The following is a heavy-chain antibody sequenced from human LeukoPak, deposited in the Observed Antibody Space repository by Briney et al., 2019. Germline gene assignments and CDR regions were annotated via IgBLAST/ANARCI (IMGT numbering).Heavy chain of an antibody. CDR2: MNPNSGNT. D-gene: IGHD2-2*02. CDR1: GYTFTSYD. J-gene: IGHJ4*02. V-gene: IGHV1-8*01. Sequence: ASVKVSCKASGYTFTSYDINWVRQATGQGLEWMGWMNPNSGNTGYAQKFQGRVTMTRNTSISTAYMELSSLRSEDTAVYYCARGVLPAAIIGYWGQGTQVTVSS. CDR3: ARGVLPAAIIGY.